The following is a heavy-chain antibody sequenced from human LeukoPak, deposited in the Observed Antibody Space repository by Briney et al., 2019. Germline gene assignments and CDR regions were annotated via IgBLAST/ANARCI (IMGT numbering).Heavy chain of an antibody. V-gene: IGHV3-11*04. D-gene: IGHD3-22*01. CDR2: ISSSGSTI. Sequence: AGGSLRLSCAASGFTFSDYYMSWIRQAPGKGLEWVSYISSSGSTIYYADSVKGRFTISRDNAKNSLYRQMNSLRAEDTAVYYCARDRNYYDSSGYHRVDYWGQGTLVTVSS. J-gene: IGHJ4*02. CDR3: ARDRNYYDSSGYHRVDY. CDR1: GFTFSDYY.